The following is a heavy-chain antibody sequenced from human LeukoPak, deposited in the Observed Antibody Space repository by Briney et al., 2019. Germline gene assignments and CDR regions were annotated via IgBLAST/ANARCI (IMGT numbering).Heavy chain of an antibody. J-gene: IGHJ4*02. D-gene: IGHD5-24*01. CDR3: ASGAWATRLHS. V-gene: IGHV4-34*12. CDR2: VFDGKTT. CDR1: GESLNYYY. Sequence: SETQSLTCAVYGESLNYYYWSWIRQSPEKGLEWIGEVFDGKTTNYNPSLKSRVTISAVTSSNQFSLNLKSVTAADTAVYYCASGAWATRLHSWAQGTLVIVSS.